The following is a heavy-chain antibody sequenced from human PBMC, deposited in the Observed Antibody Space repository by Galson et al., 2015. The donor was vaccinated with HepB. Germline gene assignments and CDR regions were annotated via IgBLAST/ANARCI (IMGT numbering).Heavy chain of an antibody. D-gene: IGHD3-3*01. CDR3: TTSALRFLEWSFDY. CDR2: IKSRTNGGTT. V-gene: IGHV3-15*01. J-gene: IGHJ4*02. CDR1: GFSFGDAW. Sequence: SLRLSCAGSGFSFGDAWMSWVRQAPGKGLEWVGRIKSRTNGGTTDYAASVKGRFIISRDDSKNTLYLQMDSLKTEDTAVYYCTTSALRFLEWSFDYWGQGTLVTVS.